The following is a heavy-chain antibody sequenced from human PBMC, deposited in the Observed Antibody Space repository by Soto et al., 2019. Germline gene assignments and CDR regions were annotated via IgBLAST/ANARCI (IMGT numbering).Heavy chain of an antibody. J-gene: IGHJ4*02. CDR1: GYTFTSYG. CDR3: AMGSSGWYGHTYFDY. CDR2: ISAYNGNT. Sequence: GASVKVSCKASGYTFTSYGISWVRQAPGQGLEWMGWISAYNGNTNYAQKLQGRVTMTTDTSTSTAYMELRSLRSDDTAVYYCAMGSSGWYGHTYFDYWGPGTLVTVSS. V-gene: IGHV1-18*01. D-gene: IGHD6-19*01.